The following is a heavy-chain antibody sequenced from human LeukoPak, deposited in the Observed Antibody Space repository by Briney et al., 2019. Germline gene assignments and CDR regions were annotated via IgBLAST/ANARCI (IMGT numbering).Heavy chain of an antibody. D-gene: IGHD6-6*01. CDR2: ISSTSTYT. CDR1: GFTFSRYS. J-gene: IGHJ4*02. V-gene: IGHV3-21*01. CDR3: VRDLEYSSSSVSGRSFDY. Sequence: GGSLRLSCAASGFTFSRYSINWARQAPGKGLEWVSSISSTSTYTYYADSVKGRFTISRDNAQNSLYLQMNSLRAEDTAVYYCVRDLEYSSSSVSGRSFDYWGQGNLVTVSS.